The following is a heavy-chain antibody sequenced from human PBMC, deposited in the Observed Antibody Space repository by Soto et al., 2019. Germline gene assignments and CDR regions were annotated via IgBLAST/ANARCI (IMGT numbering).Heavy chain of an antibody. CDR1: GFSLTTSAAG. D-gene: IGHD1-26*01. CDR3: AHKSYSGTYYYDY. V-gene: IGHV2-5*01. J-gene: IGHJ4*02. CDR2: IYGHGDE. Sequence: SGPTLVNPTQTLTLTCSFSGFSLTTSAAGVGWIRQTPGKALEWLAVIYGHGDERYNPSLKNRLTITKDTAKNQVVLTMTNMDPVDTATYYCAHKSYSGTYYYDYWGQGTLVTVSS.